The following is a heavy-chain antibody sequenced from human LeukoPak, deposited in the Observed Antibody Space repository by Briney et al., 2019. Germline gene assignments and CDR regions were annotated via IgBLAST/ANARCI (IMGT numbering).Heavy chain of an antibody. V-gene: IGHV3-64*01. Sequence: GGSLRLSCAASGFTFSTYVMNWVRQAPGKGLEYVSAISSNGGSTYYANSVKGRFTISRDNAKNSLYLQMNSLRAEDTAVYYCARDKALLDFDYWGQGTLVTVSS. CDR3: ARDKALLDFDY. J-gene: IGHJ4*02. CDR1: GFTFSTYV. CDR2: ISSNGGST. D-gene: IGHD2-15*01.